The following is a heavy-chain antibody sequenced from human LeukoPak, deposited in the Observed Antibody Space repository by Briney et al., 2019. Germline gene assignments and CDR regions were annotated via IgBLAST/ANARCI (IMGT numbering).Heavy chain of an antibody. J-gene: IGHJ4*02. Sequence: SETLSLTCAVYGGSFSGYYWSWIRQPPGKGLEWIGEINHSGSTNYNPSLKSQVTISVDTSKNQFSLKLSSVTAADTAVYYCARGHSSSWYGYIYYWGQGTLVTVSS. V-gene: IGHV4-34*01. CDR2: INHSGST. CDR3: ARGHSSSWYGYIYY. D-gene: IGHD6-13*01. CDR1: GGSFSGYY.